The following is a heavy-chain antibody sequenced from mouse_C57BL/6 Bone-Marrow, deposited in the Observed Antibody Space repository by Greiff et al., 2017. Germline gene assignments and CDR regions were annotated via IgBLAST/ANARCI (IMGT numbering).Heavy chain of an antibody. CDR1: GFSFNTYA. D-gene: IGHD1-1*01. J-gene: IGHJ2*01. Sequence: EVQVVESGGGLVQPKGSLKLSCAASGFSFNTYAMNWVRQAPGKGLEWVARIRSKRNNYATYYADSVKDRFTISRDDSESMLYLQMNNLKTEDTAMYYCVITTVVATGYFDYWGQGTTLTVSS. V-gene: IGHV10-1*01. CDR2: IRSKRNNYAT. CDR3: VITTVVATGYFDY.